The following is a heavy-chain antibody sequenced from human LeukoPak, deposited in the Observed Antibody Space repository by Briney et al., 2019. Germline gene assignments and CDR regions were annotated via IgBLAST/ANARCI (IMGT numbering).Heavy chain of an antibody. D-gene: IGHD3-9*01. CDR3: ARLSKGRYFDYIFES. CDR1: GDSVSSTTYY. V-gene: IGHV4-39*01. J-gene: IGHJ4*02. Sequence: SETLSLTCTVSGDSVSSTTYYWGWIRQPPGKGLEWMANIYYTGSTYSNPSLKSRVSMSVDTSKNQFSLKMSSLTAAGTAVYFCARLSKGRYFDYIFESWGQGTLVTVSS. CDR2: IYYTGST.